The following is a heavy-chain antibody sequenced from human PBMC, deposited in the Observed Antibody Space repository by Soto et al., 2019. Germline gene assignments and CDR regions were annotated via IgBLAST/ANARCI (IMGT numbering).Heavy chain of an antibody. Sequence: EVQLLESGGGLIQPGGSLRLSCAASGFTFSSYAISWVRQAPGKGLEWVSAISGSGGRTYYADSVKGRFTISRDDSKNTLYLQMNSLRAEDTALYYCAKSCDWYFCFMDVWGKGTTVTVSS. CDR3: AKSCDWYFCFMDV. V-gene: IGHV3-23*01. J-gene: IGHJ6*03. CDR1: GFTFSSYA. D-gene: IGHD3-9*01. CDR2: ISGSGGRT.